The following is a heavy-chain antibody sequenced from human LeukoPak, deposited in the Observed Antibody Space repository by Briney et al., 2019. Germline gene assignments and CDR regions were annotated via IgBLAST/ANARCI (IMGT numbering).Heavy chain of an antibody. CDR2: ISYDGSNK. D-gene: IGHD2-15*01. CDR3: AKSVKYCSGGSCYRPYYFDY. V-gene: IGHV3-30*18. Sequence: GGSLRLSCAASGFTFSSYGMHWVRQAPGKGLEWVAVISYDGSNKYYADSVKGRFTISRDNSKNTLYLQMNSLRAEDMAVYYCAKSVKYCSGGSCYRPYYFDYWGQGTLVTVSS. CDR1: GFTFSSYG. J-gene: IGHJ4*02.